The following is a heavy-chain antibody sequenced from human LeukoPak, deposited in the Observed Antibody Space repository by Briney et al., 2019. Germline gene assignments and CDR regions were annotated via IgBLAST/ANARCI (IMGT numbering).Heavy chain of an antibody. V-gene: IGHV3-23*01. J-gene: IGHJ4*02. CDR3: AREGSLNYDILTGYSTGGYYFDY. Sequence: GGSLRLSCAASGFTFGSYPMSWVRRAPGKGLEWVSAMSGSGGSTYYADSVKGRFTISRDNSKNTLYLQMNSLRAEDTAVYYCAREGSLNYDILTGYSTGGYYFDYWGQGTLVTVSS. D-gene: IGHD3-9*01. CDR1: GFTFGSYP. CDR2: MSGSGGST.